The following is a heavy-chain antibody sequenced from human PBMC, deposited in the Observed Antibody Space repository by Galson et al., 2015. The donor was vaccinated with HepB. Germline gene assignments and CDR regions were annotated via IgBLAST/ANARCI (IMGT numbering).Heavy chain of an antibody. V-gene: IGHV3-7*03. D-gene: IGHD1-26*01. J-gene: IGHJ4*02. CDR1: GFTFSSYW. CDR2: IKQDGSEI. Sequence: SLRLSCAVSGFTFSSYWMSWVRQAPGKGLEWVANIKQDGSEIYYVDSVRGRFTISRDNAKNSLYLQMNSLRAEDTAVYYCARPIVGTRAAYFDYWGQGPLVTVSS. CDR3: ARPIVGTRAAYFDY.